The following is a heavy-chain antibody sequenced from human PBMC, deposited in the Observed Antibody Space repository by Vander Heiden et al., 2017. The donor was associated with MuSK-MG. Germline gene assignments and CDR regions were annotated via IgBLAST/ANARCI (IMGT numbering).Heavy chain of an antibody. CDR3: ARSGRFLEWFPTYQSHMDV. J-gene: IGHJ6*03. Sequence: QLQLQESGPGLVKPSETLSLTCNVSGGSLSSTSYSWGWIRQPPGKGLEWIGSLFYGGNTYYNPSLKSRVSISVDTSKNQFSLRLNSVTAADTALYYCARSGRFLEWFPTYQSHMDVWGKGTTVTVSS. CDR2: LFYGGNT. CDR1: GGSLSSTSYS. D-gene: IGHD3-3*01. V-gene: IGHV4-39*01.